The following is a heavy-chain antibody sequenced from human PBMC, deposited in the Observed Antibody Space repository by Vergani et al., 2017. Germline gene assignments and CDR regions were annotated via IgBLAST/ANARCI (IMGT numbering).Heavy chain of an antibody. CDR2: IYYSGST. CDR1: GGSISSYY. CDR3: ARGWSDLWSGYYGYFDY. V-gene: IGHV4-59*01. Sequence: QVQLQESGPGLVKPSETLSLTCTVSGGSISSYYWSWIRQPPGKGLEWIGYIYYSGSTNYNPPLKSRVTISVDTSKNQFSLKLSSVTAAETAVYYCARGWSDLWSGYYGYFDYWGQGTLVTVSA. D-gene: IGHD3-3*01. J-gene: IGHJ4*02.